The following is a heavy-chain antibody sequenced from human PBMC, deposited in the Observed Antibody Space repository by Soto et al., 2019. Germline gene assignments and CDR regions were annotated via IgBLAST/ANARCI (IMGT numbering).Heavy chain of an antibody. D-gene: IGHD3-3*01. CDR1: GGSISSYY. V-gene: IGHV4-59*01. J-gene: IGHJ6*04. CDR2: IYYSGST. Sequence: SLTCTVSGGSISSYYWSWIRPPPWPGLELIGYIYYSGSTNYNTSLKSRVTISVDTTKNQFSLKLSSVTAADTAVYYCARDFWSGYKYYVMAFWGEGPTVNVSS. CDR3: ARDFWSGYKYYVMAF.